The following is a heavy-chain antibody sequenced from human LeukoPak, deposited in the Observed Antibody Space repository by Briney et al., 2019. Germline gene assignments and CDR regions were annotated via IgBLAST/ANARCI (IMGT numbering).Heavy chain of an antibody. CDR1: GYTFTGYY. V-gene: IGHV1-2*02. D-gene: IGHD2-15*01. CDR3: ARVIVVAHPYYFDY. CDR2: INPNSGGT. Sequence: GASVKVSCKASGYTFTGYYMHWVRQAPGQGLEWMGWINPNSGGTNYAQKFQGRVTMTRDTSISTAYMELSRLRSDDTAVYYCARVIVVAHPYYFDYWGQGTLVTVSS. J-gene: IGHJ4*02.